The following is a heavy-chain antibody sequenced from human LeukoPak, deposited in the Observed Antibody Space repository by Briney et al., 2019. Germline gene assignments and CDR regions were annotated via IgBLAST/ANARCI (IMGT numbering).Heavy chain of an antibody. V-gene: IGHV3-15*01. CDR3: TTDLYYDILTGRVDY. CDR2: IKGKTDGGTT. D-gene: IGHD3-9*01. Sequence: GGSLRLSCAASGFTFSNAWMSWVRQAPGKGLEWVGRIKGKTDGGTTDYAAPVKGRFTISRDDSKNTLYLQMNSLKTEDTAVYYCTTDLYYDILTGRVDYWGQGTLVTVSS. CDR1: GFTFSNAW. J-gene: IGHJ4*02.